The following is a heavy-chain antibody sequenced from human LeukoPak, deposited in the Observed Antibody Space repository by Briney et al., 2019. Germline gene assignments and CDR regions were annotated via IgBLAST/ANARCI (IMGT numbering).Heavy chain of an antibody. CDR3: ARSIAVAASFDY. J-gene: IGHJ4*02. Sequence: PGGSLRLSCAASGFTFSSYGMHWVRQAPGKGLEWVAFIRYDGSNKYYADSVKGRFTISRDNSKNTLYLQMNSLRAEDTAVYYCARSIAVAASFDYWGQGALVTVSS. V-gene: IGHV3-30*02. CDR2: IRYDGSNK. D-gene: IGHD6-19*01. CDR1: GFTFSSYG.